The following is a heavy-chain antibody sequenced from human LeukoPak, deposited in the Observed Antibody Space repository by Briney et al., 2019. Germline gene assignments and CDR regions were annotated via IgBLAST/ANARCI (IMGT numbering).Heavy chain of an antibody. CDR3: ASGVGARPTLHFDY. J-gene: IGHJ4*02. D-gene: IGHD6-6*01. CDR1: GFTFSSYA. Sequence: GGSLRLSCAAPGFTFSSYAMHWVRQAPGKGLEWVAVISYDGSNKYYADSVKGRFTISRDNSKNTLYLQMNSLRAEDTAVYHCASGVGARPTLHFDYWGQGTLVTVSS. CDR2: ISYDGSNK. V-gene: IGHV3-30-3*01.